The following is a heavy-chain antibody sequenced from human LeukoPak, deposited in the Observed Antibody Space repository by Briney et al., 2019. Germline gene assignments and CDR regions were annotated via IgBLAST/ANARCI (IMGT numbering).Heavy chain of an antibody. CDR2: ISYDGSNK. CDR1: GFTFSSYA. V-gene: IGHV3-30-3*01. J-gene: IGHJ4*02. CDR3: ARDNSYGYEGGKDY. D-gene: IGHD5-18*01. Sequence: PGGSLRLSCAASGFTFSSYAMHWVRQAPGRGLEWVAVISYDGSNKYCADSVKGRFTISRDNSKNTLYLQMNSLRAEDTAVYYCARDNSYGYEGGKDYWGQGTLVTVSS.